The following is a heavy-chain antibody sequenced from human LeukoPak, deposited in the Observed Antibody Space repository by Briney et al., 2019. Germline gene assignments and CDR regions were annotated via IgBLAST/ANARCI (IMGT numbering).Heavy chain of an antibody. D-gene: IGHD1-1*01. Sequence: PSETLSLTCTVSGYSISSGHYWGWIRQPPGKGLEWIGSIYHSGSTYYNPSLKSRVTISVDTSKNQFSLKLSSVTAADTAVYYCAKVQLERRLYYYYMDVWGKGTTVTVSS. CDR2: IYHSGST. CDR1: GYSISSGHY. CDR3: AKVQLERRLYYYYMDV. J-gene: IGHJ6*03. V-gene: IGHV4-38-2*02.